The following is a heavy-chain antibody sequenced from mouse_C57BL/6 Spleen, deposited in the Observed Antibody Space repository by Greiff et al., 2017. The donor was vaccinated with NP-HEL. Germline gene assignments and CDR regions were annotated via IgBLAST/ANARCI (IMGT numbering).Heavy chain of an antibody. J-gene: IGHJ1*03. D-gene: IGHD2-1*01. V-gene: IGHV1-53*01. CDR2: INPSNGGT. Sequence: QVQLQQPGTELVKPGASVKLSCKASGYTFTSYWMHWVKQRPGQGLEWIGNINPSNGGTNYNEKFKSKATLTVDKSSSTAYMQLSSLTSEDSAVYYGAREGIYYGNQGDFDVWGTGTTVTVSS. CDR3: AREGIYYGNQGDFDV. CDR1: GYTFTSYW.